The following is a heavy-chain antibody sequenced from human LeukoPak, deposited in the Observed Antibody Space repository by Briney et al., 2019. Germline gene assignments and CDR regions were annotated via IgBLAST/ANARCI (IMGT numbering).Heavy chain of an antibody. J-gene: IGHJ6*02. CDR1: GFTFSSYG. Sequence: GGSLRLSCAASGFTFSSYGMHWVRQAPGKGLEWVALIWYDGSNKYYADSVKGRLTISRENAKNSFYLQMNSLRAEDTAVYYCARDGAVVRGLPRRARTFYGMDVWGQGTTVTVSS. CDR3: ARDGAVVRGLPRRARTFYGMDV. V-gene: IGHV3-33*01. CDR2: IWYDGSNK. D-gene: IGHD3-10*01.